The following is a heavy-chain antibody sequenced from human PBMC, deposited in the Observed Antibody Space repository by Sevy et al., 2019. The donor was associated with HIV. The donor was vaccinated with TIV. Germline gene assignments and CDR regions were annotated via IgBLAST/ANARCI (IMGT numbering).Heavy chain of an antibody. D-gene: IGHD6-19*01. J-gene: IGHJ4*02. CDR1: GFTFSNYA. CDR2: ISYDGSKK. Sequence: GGSLRLSCAASGFTFSNYAMHWVRQAPGKGLEWVAAISYDGSKKYYVDSVKGRFIISRDNSKNTLYLQMKSLRVEDPAVYYCAKDAVAVAGRNHVDCWGQGTLVTVSS. V-gene: IGHV3-30*18. CDR3: AKDAVAVAGRNHVDC.